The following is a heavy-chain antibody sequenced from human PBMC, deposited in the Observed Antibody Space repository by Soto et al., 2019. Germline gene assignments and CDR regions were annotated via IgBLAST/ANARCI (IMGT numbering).Heavy chain of an antibody. Sequence: RPALVNPKQTLTLTCTFSGFSLTKTGVTVGWIRQPPGKALEWLTLTYWHDDKRYNPSLRNRLTIAKDTSKNRVVLTLANVGPVDTATYFCAHSHFEILTGPFDSWGRGTLVPVFS. CDR1: GFSLTKTGVT. V-gene: IGHV2-5*01. D-gene: IGHD3-9*01. J-gene: IGHJ5*01. CDR2: TYWHDDK. CDR3: AHSHFEILTGPFDS.